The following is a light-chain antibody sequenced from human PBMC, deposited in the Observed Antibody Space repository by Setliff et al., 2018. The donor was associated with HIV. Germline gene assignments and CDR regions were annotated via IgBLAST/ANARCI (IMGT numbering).Light chain of an antibody. J-gene: IGLJ3*02. V-gene: IGLV2-14*01. CDR1: SNDVGGYKY. CDR2: DVN. CDR3: SSYTSSNTLV. Sequence: QSALTQPASVSGSPGQSITISCTGTSNDVGGYKYVSWYQQHPGKAPKLMIYDVNKRPSGVSNRFSGSKSGNTASLTISGLQAEDEADYYSSSYTSSNTLVFGGGTKVTVL.